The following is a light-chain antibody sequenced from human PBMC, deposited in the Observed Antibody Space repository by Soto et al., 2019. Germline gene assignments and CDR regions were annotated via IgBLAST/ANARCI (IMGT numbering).Light chain of an antibody. CDR3: QQANGDPWT. CDR2: GAS. CDR1: HDVRSW. J-gene: IGKJ1*01. Sequence: DIQMTQSPSSVSASVGDRVTISCRASHDVRSWLAWYQQKPGKAPNLLIYGASTLQSGVPSRFSGRGSGTYFTLTISSLQPEDFATYHCQQANGDPWTFGQGTKVEIK. V-gene: IGKV1-12*02.